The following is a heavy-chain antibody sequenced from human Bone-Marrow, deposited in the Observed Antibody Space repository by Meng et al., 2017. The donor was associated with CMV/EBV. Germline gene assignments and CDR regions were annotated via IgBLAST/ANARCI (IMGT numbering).Heavy chain of an antibody. V-gene: IGHV3-48*03. Sequence: GESLKISCAASGFTFSSYEMNWVRQAPGKGLEWVSYISSAGAIYYADSVTGRFTISRDNSKNTLYLQMNSLRAEDTAVYYCAKGFTWGQGTLVTVSS. CDR2: ISSAGAI. J-gene: IGHJ5*02. CDR3: AKGFT. CDR1: GFTFSSYE.